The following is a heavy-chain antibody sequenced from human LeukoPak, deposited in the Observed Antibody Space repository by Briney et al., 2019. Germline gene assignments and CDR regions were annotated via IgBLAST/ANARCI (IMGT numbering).Heavy chain of an antibody. D-gene: IGHD2-2*02. CDR3: ASTYCSSTSCYNYYMDV. V-gene: IGHV1-18*01. CDR1: GYTFTSYG. J-gene: IGHJ6*03. Sequence: ASVKVSCKASGYTFTSYGISWVRQAPGRGLEWMGWISAYNGNTNYAQKLQGRVTMTTDTSTSTAYMELRSLRSDDTAVYYCASTYCSSTSCYNYYMDVWGKGTTATVSS. CDR2: ISAYNGNT.